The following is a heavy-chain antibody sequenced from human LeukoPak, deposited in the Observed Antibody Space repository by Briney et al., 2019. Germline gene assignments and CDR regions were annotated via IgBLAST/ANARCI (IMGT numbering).Heavy chain of an antibody. CDR2: IIPIFGTA. Sequence: GSSVKVSCKASGGTFSSYAISWVRQAPGQGLEWMGGIIPIFGTANYAQKFQRRVTITADESTSTAYMELSSLRSEDTAVYYCAREEYYYDSSGYYYGYWGQGTLVTVSS. V-gene: IGHV1-69*01. D-gene: IGHD3-22*01. CDR1: GGTFSSYA. J-gene: IGHJ4*02. CDR3: AREEYYYDSSGYYYGY.